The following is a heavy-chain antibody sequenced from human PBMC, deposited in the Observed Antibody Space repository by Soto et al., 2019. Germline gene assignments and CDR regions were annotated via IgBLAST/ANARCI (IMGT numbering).Heavy chain of an antibody. V-gene: IGHV2-5*01. CDR3: AHRRPYNWNYGYYYYGMDV. Sequence: SGPTLVKPTQTLTLTCTFSGFSLSTSGVGVGWIRQPPGKALEWLALIYWNDDKRYSPSLKSRLTITKDTSKNQVVLTMTNMDPVDTATYYCAHRRPYNWNYGYYYYGMDVWGQGTTVTVSS. CDR2: IYWNDDK. CDR1: GFSLSTSGVG. D-gene: IGHD1-7*01. J-gene: IGHJ6*02.